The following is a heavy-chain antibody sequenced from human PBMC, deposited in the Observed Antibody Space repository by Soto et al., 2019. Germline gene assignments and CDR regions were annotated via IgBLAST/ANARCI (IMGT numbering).Heavy chain of an antibody. V-gene: IGHV3-23*01. J-gene: IGHJ4*02. CDR1: GFTFSSYA. CDR3: ARRSSSWYFDY. Sequence: EVPLLESGGGLVQPGGSLRLSCAASGFTFSSYAMNWDRQAPGKGLEWVSVISGSDGSTYYADSVKGRFTISRDNSKNTLNLQMNSLRAEDTAVYYCARRSSSWYFDYWGQGTLVTVSS. CDR2: ISGSDGST. D-gene: IGHD6-13*01.